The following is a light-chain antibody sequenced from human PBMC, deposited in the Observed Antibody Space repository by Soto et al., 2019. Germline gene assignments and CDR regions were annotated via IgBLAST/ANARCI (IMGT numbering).Light chain of an antibody. V-gene: IGKV1-39*01. CDR1: QSISSY. J-gene: IGKJ1*01. CDR2: AAS. Sequence: DIQMTQSPSPLSASVGDRVTITCRASQSISSYLNWYQQKPGKAPKLLIYAASSLQSGVPSRFSGSGSGTDFTLTISSLQPEDFATYYCQQSYSTPRTFGQGSMVDVK. CDR3: QQSYSTPRT.